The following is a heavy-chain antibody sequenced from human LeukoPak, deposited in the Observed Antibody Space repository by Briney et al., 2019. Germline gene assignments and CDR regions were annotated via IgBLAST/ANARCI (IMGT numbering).Heavy chain of an antibody. CDR2: ISHSGST. Sequence: PSETLSLTCAVYDGSFSGYYWRWIRQPPGRGLEWIGEISHSGSTNYNPSLKGRVTISVDTSKNQFSLKVRSVTAADTAVYYCARSERGWSFELWGRGTLVTGSS. D-gene: IGHD1-1*01. J-gene: IGHJ2*01. CDR1: DGSFSGYY. CDR3: ARSERGWSFEL. V-gene: IGHV4-34*01.